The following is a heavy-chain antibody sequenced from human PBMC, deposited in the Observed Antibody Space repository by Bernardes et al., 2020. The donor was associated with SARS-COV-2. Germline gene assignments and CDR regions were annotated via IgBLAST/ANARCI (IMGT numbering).Heavy chain of an antibody. CDR1: GFTFDDYA. CDR3: VKDIGYCSTTSYPQDHYFGLDV. CDR2: IIWNSGLI. J-gene: IGHJ6*02. V-gene: IGHV3-9*01. D-gene: IGHD2-2*01. Sequence: GGSLRLSCAASGFTFDDYAMHWVRQGPGKGLEWVSSIIWNSGLIGYADSVKGRFTISRDNAKSSLYLQMNSLRAEDTALYYCVKDIGYCSTTSYPQDHYFGLDVWGQGTTVTVSS.